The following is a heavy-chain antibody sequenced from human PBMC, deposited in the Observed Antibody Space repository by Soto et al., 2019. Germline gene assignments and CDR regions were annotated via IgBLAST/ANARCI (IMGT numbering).Heavy chain of an antibody. D-gene: IGHD2-2*01. CDR2: IIPIVGTG. J-gene: IGHJ6*02. V-gene: IGHV1-69*01. Sequence: QVQLVQSGAEVRKPGSSVTVSCKASGGTFSNYAISWVRQAPGQGLEWMGGIIPIVGTGSYAQKFQGRVTITADEHTTTAYMELSSLRFEDTAVYYCARVVVLVPTASTHYCYHVDVWGPGTTVTVSS. CDR1: GGTFSNYA. CDR3: ARVVVLVPTASTHYCYHVDV.